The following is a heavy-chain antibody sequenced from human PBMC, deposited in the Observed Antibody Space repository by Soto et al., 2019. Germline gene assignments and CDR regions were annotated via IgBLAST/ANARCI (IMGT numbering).Heavy chain of an antibody. Sequence: GGSLRLSCAASGFTFSNAWMSWVRQAPGKGLEWVGRIKSKTDGGTTDYAAPVKGRFTISRDDSKNTLYLQMNSLKTEDTAVYYCTTEVYRDYPSDAFDIWGQGTMVTVSS. CDR1: GFTFSNAW. J-gene: IGHJ3*02. V-gene: IGHV3-15*01. CDR2: IKSKTDGGTT. D-gene: IGHD5-12*01. CDR3: TTEVYRDYPSDAFDI.